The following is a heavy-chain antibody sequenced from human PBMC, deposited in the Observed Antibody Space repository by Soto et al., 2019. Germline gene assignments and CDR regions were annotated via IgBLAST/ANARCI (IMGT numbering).Heavy chain of an antibody. Sequence: QVQLQESGPGLVKPSGTLSLTCAVSGGSISGPNWWTWVRQPPGKGLDWIGEIHHSGSTNYIPSLKSRVTISVDKSNNHFSLNLNSVTAADAAVYYCARSRTMDVWGQGTTVTVSS. CDR2: IHHSGST. V-gene: IGHV4-4*02. CDR3: ARSRTMDV. J-gene: IGHJ6*02. CDR1: GGSISGPNW.